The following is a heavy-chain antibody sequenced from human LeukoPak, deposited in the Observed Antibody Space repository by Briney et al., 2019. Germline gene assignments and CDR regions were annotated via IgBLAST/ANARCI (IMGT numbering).Heavy chain of an antibody. V-gene: IGHV3-23*01. CDR2: ISGSGGST. J-gene: IGHJ4*02. D-gene: IGHD3-22*01. CDR3: AKDYYDSSGPRD. CDR1: GFTFSSYA. Sequence: GGSLRLSCSASGFTFSSYAMHWVRQAPGKGLEWVSAISGSGGSTYYADSVKGRFTISRDNSKNTLYLQMNSLRAEDTAVYYCAKDYYDSSGPRDWGQGTLVTVSS.